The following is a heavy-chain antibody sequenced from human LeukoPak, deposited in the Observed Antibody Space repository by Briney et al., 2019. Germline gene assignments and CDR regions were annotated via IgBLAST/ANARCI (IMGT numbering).Heavy chain of an antibody. Sequence: GSSLRLSCAASGFILSNHWMTWVRQAPGKGPEWVANMNKDGSEKYYVDSVKGRFTISRNTAKNSLYLQMNNLRVEDTALYYCARNNVMDVWGQGTTVVVSS. V-gene: IGHV3-7*03. CDR3: ARNNVMDV. J-gene: IGHJ6*02. D-gene: IGHD1/OR15-1a*01. CDR1: GFILSNHW. CDR2: MNKDGSEK.